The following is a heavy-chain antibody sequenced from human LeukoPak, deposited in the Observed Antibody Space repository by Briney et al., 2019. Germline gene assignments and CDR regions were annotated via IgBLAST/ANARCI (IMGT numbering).Heavy chain of an antibody. CDR3: ARDVGTALVTGDY. J-gene: IGHJ4*02. D-gene: IGHD5-18*01. CDR1: GGSISSSSYY. CDR2: IYYSGIT. Sequence: SETLSLTCTVSGGSISSSSYYWGWIRQPPGKELEWIGNIYYSGITYYNPSLKSRVTISVDKSKNQLSLKLISVTAEDTAVYYCARDVGTALVTGDYWGQGTLVTVSS. V-gene: IGHV4-39*07.